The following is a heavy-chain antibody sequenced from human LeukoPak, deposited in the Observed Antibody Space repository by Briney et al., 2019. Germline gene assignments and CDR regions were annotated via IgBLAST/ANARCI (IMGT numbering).Heavy chain of an antibody. D-gene: IGHD2-2*01. Sequence: GGSLRLSCAASGFTFSSYAVNWVRQAPGKGLEWVSLITATGGSTYYADSVKGRFTIPRDNSKNTLYLQMNSLRAEDTAVYYCAKTRIVCTSVSCPGGGFDYWGHGTLVTVSS. CDR1: GFTFSSYA. CDR3: AKTRIVCTSVSCPGGGFDY. CDR2: ITATGGST. V-gene: IGHV3-23*01. J-gene: IGHJ4*01.